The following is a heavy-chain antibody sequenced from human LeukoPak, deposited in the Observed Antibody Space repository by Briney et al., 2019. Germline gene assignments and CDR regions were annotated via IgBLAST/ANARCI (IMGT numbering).Heavy chain of an antibody. CDR1: GYSFTSYW. V-gene: IGHV5-51*01. CDR2: IYPGDSDT. J-gene: IGHJ4*02. D-gene: IGHD3-22*01. CDR3: ARRAYYYDSSGYLDY. Sequence: GGSLQISCKGSGYSFTSYWIGWVRQVPGKGLEGMGIIYPGDSDTRYSPSFQGQVTISADKSIITAYLQWSSLKASDTAMYYCARRAYYYDSSGYLDYWGQGTLVTVSS.